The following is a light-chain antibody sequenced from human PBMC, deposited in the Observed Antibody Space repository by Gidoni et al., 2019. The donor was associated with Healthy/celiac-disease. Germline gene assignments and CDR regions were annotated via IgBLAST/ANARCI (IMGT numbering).Light chain of an antibody. Sequence: EIVMTHSPAPLSVSPGERATLSSRASQSVSSNLAWYQQKPGQAPRLLIYGASTRANGIPARFSGSGSGTEFTLTISSLQSEDFAVYYCQQYNNWPPITFGQGTRLEIK. V-gene: IGKV3-15*01. CDR3: QQYNNWPPIT. CDR2: GAS. J-gene: IGKJ5*01. CDR1: QSVSSN.